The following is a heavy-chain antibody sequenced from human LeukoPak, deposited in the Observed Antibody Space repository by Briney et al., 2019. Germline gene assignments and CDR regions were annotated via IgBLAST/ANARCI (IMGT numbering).Heavy chain of an antibody. V-gene: IGHV3-30*02. CDR2: IRYDGTKK. CDR3: AKNILTMTMDYMDV. J-gene: IGHJ6*03. CDR1: GFNFRNYG. Sequence: GGSLRLSCAASGFNFRNYGIHWVRQAPGKGLEWVTFIRYDGTKKYYADSVKGRFTISRDNSKNTLYLQMNSLRPEDTALYYCAKNILTMTMDYMDVWGKGTTVTVSS. D-gene: IGHD4/OR15-4a*01.